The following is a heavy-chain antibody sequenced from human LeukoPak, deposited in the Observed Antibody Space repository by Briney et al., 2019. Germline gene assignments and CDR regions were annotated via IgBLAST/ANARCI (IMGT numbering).Heavy chain of an antibody. CDR2: IYYSGST. V-gene: IGHV4-39*07. Sequence: SETLSLTCTVSGGSITNYYWGWIRQPPGKGLEWIGSIYYSGSTYYNPSLKSRVTISVDTSKNQFSLKLSSVTAADTAVYYCARGTVVTRPFDYWGQGTLVTVSS. CDR3: ARGTVVTRPFDY. J-gene: IGHJ4*02. CDR1: GGSITNYY. D-gene: IGHD4-23*01.